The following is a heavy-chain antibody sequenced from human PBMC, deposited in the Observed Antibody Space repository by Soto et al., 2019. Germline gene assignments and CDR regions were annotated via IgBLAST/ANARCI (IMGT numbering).Heavy chain of an antibody. V-gene: IGHV3-23*01. CDR1: GFTFSSYA. CDR2: ISGSGGST. CDR3: AKSGFTIFGVVPPYYYYGMDV. D-gene: IGHD3-3*01. Sequence: PGGSLRLSCAASGFTFSSYAMSWVRQAPGKGLEWVSAISGSGGSTYYADSVKGRFTISRDNSKNTLYLQMNSLRAEDTAVYYCAKSGFTIFGVVPPYYYYGMDVWGQGTTVTVSS. J-gene: IGHJ6*02.